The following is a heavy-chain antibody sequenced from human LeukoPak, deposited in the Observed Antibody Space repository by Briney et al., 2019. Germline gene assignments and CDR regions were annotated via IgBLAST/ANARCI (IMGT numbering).Heavy chain of an antibody. D-gene: IGHD3-22*01. CDR1: GGTFSSYT. CDR2: IIPILGIA. V-gene: IGHV1-69*02. CDR3: ARSYYYDSSGYYYSDFY. J-gene: IGHJ4*02. Sequence: GASVKVSCKASGGTFSSYTISLVRQAPGQGLEWMGRIIPILGIANYAQKFQGRVTITADKSTSTAYMELSSLRSEDTAVYYCARSYYYDSSGYYYSDFYWGQGTLVTVSS.